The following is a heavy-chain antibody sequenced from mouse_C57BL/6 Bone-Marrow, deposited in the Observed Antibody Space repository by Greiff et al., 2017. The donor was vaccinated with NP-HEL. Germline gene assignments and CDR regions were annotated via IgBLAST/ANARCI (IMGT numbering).Heavy chain of an antibody. CDR1: GFTFSSYG. CDR2: ISSGGSYT. D-gene: IGHD1-1*01. J-gene: IGHJ3*01. Sequence: DVMLVESGGDLVKPGGSLKLSCAASGFTFSSYGMSWVRQTPDKRLEWVATISSGGSYTYYPDSVKGRFTISRDNAKNTLYLQMSSLKSEDTAMYYCARVYGSSLAWFAYWGQGTLVTVSA. CDR3: ARVYGSSLAWFAY. V-gene: IGHV5-6*02.